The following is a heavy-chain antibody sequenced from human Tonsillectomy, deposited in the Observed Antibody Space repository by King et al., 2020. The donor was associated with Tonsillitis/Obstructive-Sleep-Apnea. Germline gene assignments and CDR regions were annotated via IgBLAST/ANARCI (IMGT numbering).Heavy chain of an antibody. J-gene: IGHJ6*03. D-gene: IGHD3-3*01. CDR3: ACRYYDFWSGYPYYYYYYMDV. CDR1: GYTLTELS. V-gene: IGHV1-24*01. CDR2: VEPEECET. Sequence: GQLVQSGAEVKKPGASVKVSCKVSGYTLTELSMHWVRQSPGNGLDWMGGVEPEECETIYAQKVQGRVTMTQETSTATTYLVLSSLGSEDTALYYCACRYYDFWSGYPYYYYYYMDVWGKGTTVTVSS.